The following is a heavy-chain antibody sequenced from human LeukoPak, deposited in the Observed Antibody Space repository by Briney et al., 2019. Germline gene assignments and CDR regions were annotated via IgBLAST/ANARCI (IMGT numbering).Heavy chain of an antibody. CDR2: ISYDGSNK. D-gene: IGHD6-19*01. J-gene: IGHJ4*02. V-gene: IGHV3-30*18. CDR1: GFTFGNYW. CDR3: ANSGSGWYGEVY. Sequence: GGSLRLSCAASGFTFGNYWMSWVRQAPGKGLEWVAVISYDGSNKYYADSVKGRFTISRDNSKNTLYLQMNSLRAEDTAVYYCANSGSGWYGEVYWGQGTLVTVSS.